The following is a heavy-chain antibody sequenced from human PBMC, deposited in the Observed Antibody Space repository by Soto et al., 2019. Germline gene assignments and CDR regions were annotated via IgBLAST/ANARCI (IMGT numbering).Heavy chain of an antibody. V-gene: IGHV1-18*01. J-gene: IGHJ3*02. CDR2: ISAYNGDT. Sequence: ASVKVSCKASGYTSTSYGISWVRQAPGQGLEWMGWISAYNGDTKYAQKFQGRVTMTTDTSTSTAYMELRSLGSDDTDVYYCARESSTSGAFDIWGQGTMVTVSS. CDR1: GYTSTSYG. D-gene: IGHD2-2*01. CDR3: ARESSTSGAFDI.